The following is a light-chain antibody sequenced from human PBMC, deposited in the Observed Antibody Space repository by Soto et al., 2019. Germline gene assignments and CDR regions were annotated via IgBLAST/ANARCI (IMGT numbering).Light chain of an antibody. V-gene: IGLV1-51*01. CDR1: SSNIGGNS. Sequence: QSVLTQPPSVSAAPGQKVTISCSGSSSNIGGNSVSWYQQLPGTAPTLLIYDDNKRPSGIPDRFSCSKSGTSATLGITGFQTGDEADYYCGSWDSSLSAYVFGTGTKVTVL. J-gene: IGLJ1*01. CDR2: DDN. CDR3: GSWDSSLSAYV.